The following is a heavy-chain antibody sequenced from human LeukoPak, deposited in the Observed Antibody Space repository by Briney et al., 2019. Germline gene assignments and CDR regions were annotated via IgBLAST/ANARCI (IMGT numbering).Heavy chain of an antibody. CDR2: ISSSASNT. V-gene: IGHV3-23*01. Sequence: GGSLRLSCAASGITFSSYAVAWVRQAPGKGLEWVSSISSSASNTYYADSVRGRFTISRDNSKNTLSLQLNSLTAEDTAVYYCAARRVYYHYMDVWGKGTTVTVSS. J-gene: IGHJ6*03. D-gene: IGHD3-16*01. CDR1: GITFSSYA. CDR3: AARRVYYHYMDV.